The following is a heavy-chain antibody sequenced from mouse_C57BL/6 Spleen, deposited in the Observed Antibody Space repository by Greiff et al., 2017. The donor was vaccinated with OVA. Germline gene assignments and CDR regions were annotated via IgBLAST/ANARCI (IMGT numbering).Heavy chain of an antibody. Sequence: QVQLKESGPELVKPGASVKISCKASGYAFSSSWMNWVKQRPGKGLEWIGRIYPGDGDTNYNGKFKGKATLTADKSSSTAYMQLSSLTSEDSAVYFCATLSTTVVATEGYWGQGTTLTVSS. CDR2: IYPGDGDT. D-gene: IGHD1-1*01. J-gene: IGHJ2*01. CDR1: GYAFSSSW. V-gene: IGHV1-82*01. CDR3: ATLSTTVVATEGY.